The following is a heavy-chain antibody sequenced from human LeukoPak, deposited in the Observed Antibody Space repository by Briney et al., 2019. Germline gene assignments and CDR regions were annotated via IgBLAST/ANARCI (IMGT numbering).Heavy chain of an antibody. CDR3: ASPSSKQWLAGMDV. CDR2: ISGSGGST. CDR1: GFTFSSYA. Sequence: GGSLRLSCAASGFTFSSYAMSWVRQAPGKGLEWVSAISGSGGSTYYADSVKGRFTISRDNSKNTLYLQMNSLRAEDTAVYYCASPSSKQWLAGMDVWGQGTTVTVSS. V-gene: IGHV3-23*01. J-gene: IGHJ6*02. D-gene: IGHD6-19*01.